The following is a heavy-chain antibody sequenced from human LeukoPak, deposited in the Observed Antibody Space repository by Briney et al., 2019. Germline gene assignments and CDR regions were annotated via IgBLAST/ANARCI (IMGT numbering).Heavy chain of an antibody. J-gene: IGHJ5*02. CDR1: GGPISSSSYY. V-gene: IGHV4-39*07. Sequence: SETLSLTCTVSGGPISSSSYYWGWIRQPPGKGLEWIGSSYYSGSTYYNPSLKSRVTISVDTSENQFSLKLSSVTAADTAVYYCARGHCSGGSCYEYNWFDPWGQGTLVTVSS. CDR3: ARGHCSGGSCYEYNWFDP. D-gene: IGHD2-15*01. CDR2: SYYSGST.